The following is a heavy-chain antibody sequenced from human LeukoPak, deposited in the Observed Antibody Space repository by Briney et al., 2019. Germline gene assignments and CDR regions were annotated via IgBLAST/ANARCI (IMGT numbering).Heavy chain of an antibody. CDR2: IHYRGNT. J-gene: IGHJ5*02. D-gene: IGHD5-24*01. CDR1: GDSIGNYF. Sequence: ASETLSLTCTVSGDSIGNYFWSWIRQPPGKGLEWIGSIHYRGNTNYNPSLKSRVTISVDTSKNLFSLNLSSVTAADTAVYRCARRRVEMAPTSEGNWFDPWGQGTLVTASS. V-gene: IGHV4-59*08. CDR3: ARRRVEMAPTSEGNWFDP.